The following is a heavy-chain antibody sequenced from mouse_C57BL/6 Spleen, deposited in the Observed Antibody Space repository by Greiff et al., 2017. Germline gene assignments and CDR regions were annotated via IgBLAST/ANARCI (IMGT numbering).Heavy chain of an antibody. V-gene: IGHV1-15*01. J-gene: IGHJ4*01. CDR2: IDPETGGT. Sequence: QVQLQQSGAELVRPGASVTLSCKASGYTFTDYEMHWVKQTPVHGLEWIGAIDPETGGTAYNQKFKGKAILTADKSSSTAYMELRSLASEGSAVYYCTGSGCDYDDAMDYWGQGTSVTVSA. D-gene: IGHD2-4*01. CDR1: GYTFTDYE. CDR3: TGSGCDYDDAMDY.